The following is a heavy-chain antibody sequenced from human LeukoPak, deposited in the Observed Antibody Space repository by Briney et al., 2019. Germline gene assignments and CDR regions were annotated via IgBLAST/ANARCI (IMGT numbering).Heavy chain of an antibody. J-gene: IGHJ3*02. CDR2: IYYSGST. D-gene: IGHD2-21*01. CDR1: GGSISSSSYY. CDR3: ARVPYCGGDCYSGAFDI. Sequence: SETLSFTCTVSGGSISSSSYYWGWIRQPPGKGLEWIGSIYYSGSTYYNPSLKSRVTISVDTSKNQFSLKLSSVTAADTAVYYCARVPYCGGDCYSGAFDIWGQGTMVTVSS. V-gene: IGHV4-39*01.